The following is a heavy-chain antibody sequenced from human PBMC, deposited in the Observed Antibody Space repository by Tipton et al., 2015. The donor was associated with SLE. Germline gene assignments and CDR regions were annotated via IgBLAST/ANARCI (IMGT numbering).Heavy chain of an antibody. Sequence: TLSLTCAVSGYSISSGYYWGWIRQPPGKGLEWIGSIYHSGSTYYNPSLKSRVTISVDTSKNQFSLKLSSVTAADTAVYYCARAGGYCGGDCYFDDAFDIWGQGTMVTVSS. J-gene: IGHJ3*02. CDR1: GYSISSGYY. CDR3: ARAGGYCGGDCYFDDAFDI. D-gene: IGHD2-21*02. CDR2: IYHSGST. V-gene: IGHV4-38-2*01.